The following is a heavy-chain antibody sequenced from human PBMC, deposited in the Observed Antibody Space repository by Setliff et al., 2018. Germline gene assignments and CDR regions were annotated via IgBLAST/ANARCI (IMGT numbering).Heavy chain of an antibody. Sequence: ASETLSLTCAVYGGSFSGYYWSWIRQPPGKGLEWIGEINHSGSTNDNPSLKSRVTMSVDTSKNQLSLKLSSVTAADTAVYYCARAYSISSGGFDYWGQGTLVTVSS. CDR2: INHSGST. CDR1: GGSFSGYY. V-gene: IGHV4-34*01. J-gene: IGHJ4*02. D-gene: IGHD6-6*01. CDR3: ARAYSISSGGFDY.